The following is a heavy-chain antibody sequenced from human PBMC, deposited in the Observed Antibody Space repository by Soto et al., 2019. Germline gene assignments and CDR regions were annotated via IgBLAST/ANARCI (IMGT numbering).Heavy chain of an antibody. CDR1: GFTFGDYA. CDR3: TRDRPRSMELSRMDV. CDR2: IRSKAYGGTT. Sequence: PGGSLRLSCTASGFTFGDYAMSWFRQAPGKGLEWVGFIRSKAYGGTTEYAASVKGRFTISRDDSKSIAYLQMNSLKTEDTAVYYCTRDRPRSMELSRMDVWGQGTTVTVSS. V-gene: IGHV3-49*03. J-gene: IGHJ6*02. D-gene: IGHD1-7*01.